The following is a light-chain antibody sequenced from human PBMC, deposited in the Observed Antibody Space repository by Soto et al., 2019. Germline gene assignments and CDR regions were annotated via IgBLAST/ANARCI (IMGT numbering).Light chain of an antibody. J-gene: IGKJ1*01. Sequence: VLTQSPATLSLSPGDRATLSCRAGQNINNFIAWYQHKPGQAPRLLIYDASNRATGIPGRFSGSGSGTDCTLTITSLESEDFAVYYCQHRGRFGQGTKVDIK. V-gene: IGKV3-11*01. CDR3: QHRGR. CDR1: QNINNF. CDR2: DAS.